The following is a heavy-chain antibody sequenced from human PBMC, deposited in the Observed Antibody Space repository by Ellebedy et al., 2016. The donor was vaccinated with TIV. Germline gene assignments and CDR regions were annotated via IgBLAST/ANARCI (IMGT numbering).Heavy chain of an antibody. J-gene: IGHJ4*02. V-gene: IGHV3-9*01. CDR2: ITWNGGTI. CDR3: AKDNAQGVNFDC. Sequence: GGSLRLSXAASGFTFDDFAMHWVRQAPGKGLEWVSGITWNGGTIDYADSVKGRFTISRDNAKNALYLQMNSLRLDDTAFYFCAKDNAQGVNFDCWGQGTLVTVSS. D-gene: IGHD3-16*01. CDR1: GFTFDDFA.